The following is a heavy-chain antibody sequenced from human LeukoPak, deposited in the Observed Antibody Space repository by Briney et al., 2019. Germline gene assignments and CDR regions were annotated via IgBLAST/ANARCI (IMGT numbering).Heavy chain of an antibody. CDR3: ARALTTLTYEGY. Sequence: GGSLRLSCVGSGFRFDDYAVYWVRQAPGKGLEWVSGISWNTGIIGYADSVKGRFTISRDNAKDSLYLQMNSLRAEDTAVYYCARALTTLTYEGYWGQGTLVTVSS. CDR2: ISWNTGII. V-gene: IGHV3-9*01. D-gene: IGHD1-1*01. J-gene: IGHJ4*02. CDR1: GFRFDDYA.